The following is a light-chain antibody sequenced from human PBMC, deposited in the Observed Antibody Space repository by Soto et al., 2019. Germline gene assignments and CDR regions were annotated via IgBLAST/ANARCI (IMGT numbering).Light chain of an antibody. V-gene: IGLV2-14*03. J-gene: IGLJ2*01. CDR1: STDVGGYNY. Sequence: QPVLTQPASVSGSPGQSITISCTGSSTDVGGYNYVSWHQQHPGKAPKLMIFDVTKRPSGVSNRFSGSKSGDTASLTISGLQAEDEADYYCCSYTGDKTVVFGGGTKLTVL. CDR2: DVT. CDR3: CSYTGDKTVV.